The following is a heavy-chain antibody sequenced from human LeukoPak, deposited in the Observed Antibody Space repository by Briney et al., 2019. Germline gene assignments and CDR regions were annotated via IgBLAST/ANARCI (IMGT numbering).Heavy chain of an antibody. Sequence: GASVKVSCKASGYTFTGYYMHWVRQAPGQGLEWMGGIIPIFGTANYARKFQGRVTITADGSTSTAYMELSSLRSEDTAVYYCARDASASSWYPYFDYWGQGTLVTVSS. CDR3: ARDASASSWYPYFDY. CDR1: GYTFTGYY. J-gene: IGHJ4*02. V-gene: IGHV1-69*13. D-gene: IGHD6-13*01. CDR2: IIPIFGTA.